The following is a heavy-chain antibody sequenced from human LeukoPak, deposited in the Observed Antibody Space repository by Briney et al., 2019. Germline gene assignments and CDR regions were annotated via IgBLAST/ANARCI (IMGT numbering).Heavy chain of an antibody. D-gene: IGHD4-23*01. CDR1: GGSISSYY. J-gene: IGHJ4*02. Sequence: SETLSLTCTVSGGSISSYYWSWIRQPPGKGLEWIGYIYYSGSTNYNPSLKSRVTISVDTSENQFSLKLSSVTAADTAVYYCARDRDYGGNIFDYWGQGTLVTVSS. V-gene: IGHV4-59*01. CDR2: IYYSGST. CDR3: ARDRDYGGNIFDY.